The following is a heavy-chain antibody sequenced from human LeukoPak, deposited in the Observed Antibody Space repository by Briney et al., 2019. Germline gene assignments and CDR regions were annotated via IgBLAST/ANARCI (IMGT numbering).Heavy chain of an antibody. Sequence: ASVKVSCKASGDTFNSYGISWVRQAPGQGLEWMGWISAYNGNTNYAQKLQGRVTMTTDTSTSTAYMELRSLRSDDTAVYYCARTGGGGSIAARLHYYYMDVWGKGTTVTVSS. V-gene: IGHV1-18*01. CDR3: ARTGGGGSIAARLHYYYMDV. CDR2: ISAYNGNT. J-gene: IGHJ6*03. D-gene: IGHD6-6*01. CDR1: GDTFNSYG.